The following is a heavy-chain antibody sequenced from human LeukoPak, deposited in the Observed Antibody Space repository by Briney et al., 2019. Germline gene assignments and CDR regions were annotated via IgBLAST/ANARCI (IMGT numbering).Heavy chain of an antibody. D-gene: IGHD6-19*01. CDR1: GGSIGSTSYY. J-gene: IGHJ5*02. Sequence: PSETLSLTCDVSGGSIGSTSYYWGYIRQPPGKGLEWIGSVSYSGSTYYNPSLKSRVTISVDTSKNQFSLSLSSVTAADTAVYYCARGWSGPIAVAATSWFDPWGQGTLVTVSS. CDR2: VSYSGST. V-gene: IGHV4-39*07. CDR3: ARGWSGPIAVAATSWFDP.